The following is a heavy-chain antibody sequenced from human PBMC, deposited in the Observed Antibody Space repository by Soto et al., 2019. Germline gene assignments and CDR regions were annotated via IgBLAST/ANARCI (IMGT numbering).Heavy chain of an antibody. D-gene: IGHD3-3*01. V-gene: IGHV4-61*01. CDR3: ARRGGTPDTNGLRFLEWSSYYYYYMDV. Sequence: PSETLSLTCTVSGGSVSSGSYYWSWIRQPPGKGLEWIGYIYYSGSTNYNPSLKSRVTISVDTSKNQFSLKLSSVTAADTAVYYCARRGGTPDTNGLRFLEWSSYYYYYMDVWGKGTTVTVSS. J-gene: IGHJ6*03. CDR2: IYYSGST. CDR1: GGSVSSGSYY.